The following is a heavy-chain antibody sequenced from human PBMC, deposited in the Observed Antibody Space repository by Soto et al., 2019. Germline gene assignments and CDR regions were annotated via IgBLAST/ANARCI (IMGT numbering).Heavy chain of an antibody. CDR1: GGSISSSSYY. CDR2: IYYSGST. J-gene: IGHJ5*02. D-gene: IGHD4-17*01. Sequence: SETLSLTCTVSGGSISSSSYYWGWIRQPPGKGLEWIGGIYYSGSTYYNPSLKSRVTISVDTSKNQFSLKLSSVTAADTAVYYCARHTRFSGDYRNWFDPWGQGTLVTVSS. CDR3: ARHTRFSGDYRNWFDP. V-gene: IGHV4-39*01.